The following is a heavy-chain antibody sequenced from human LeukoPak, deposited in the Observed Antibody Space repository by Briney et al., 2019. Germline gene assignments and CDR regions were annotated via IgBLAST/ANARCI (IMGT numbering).Heavy chain of an antibody. J-gene: IGHJ4*02. CDR1: GFTFSSYA. CDR2: ISYDGSNK. V-gene: IGHV3-30*04. Sequence: GALRLSCAASGFTFSSYAMHWVRQAPGKGLEWVAVISYDGSNKYYADSVKGRFTISRDNSKNTLYLQMNSLRAEDTAVYYCARAVIGPDYWGQGPWSPSPQ. D-gene: IGHD3-16*02. CDR3: ARAVIGPDY.